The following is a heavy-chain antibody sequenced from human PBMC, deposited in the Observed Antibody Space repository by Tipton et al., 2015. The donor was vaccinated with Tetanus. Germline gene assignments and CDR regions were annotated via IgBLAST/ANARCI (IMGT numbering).Heavy chain of an antibody. CDR3: ARANNEFPKKGPFDV. J-gene: IGHJ4*02. Sequence: TLSLTCSVSGDSISSFYWSWIRQPAGKGLEWIGRIYTSGSTNYNPSLKSRVTMSVDTSKRQFSLKLNSVTAADTAVYYCARANNEFPKKGPFDVWGQGILVIVSS. CDR2: IYTSGST. V-gene: IGHV4-4*07. CDR1: GDSISSFY. D-gene: IGHD1-1*01.